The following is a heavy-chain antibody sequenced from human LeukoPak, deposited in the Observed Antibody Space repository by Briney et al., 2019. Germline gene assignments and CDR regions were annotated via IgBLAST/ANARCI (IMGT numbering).Heavy chain of an antibody. CDR1: GGSISSSSYY. V-gene: IGHV4-39*07. D-gene: IGHD3-22*01. CDR3: ARPYYDRTQGNYFDY. J-gene: IGHJ4*02. CDR2: IYYSGST. Sequence: PSETLSLTCTVSGGSISSSSYYWGWIRQPPGKGLEWIGSIYYSGSTYYNPSLKSRVTISVDTSKNQFSLKLSSVTAADTAVYYCARPYYDRTQGNYFDYWGQGTLVTVSS.